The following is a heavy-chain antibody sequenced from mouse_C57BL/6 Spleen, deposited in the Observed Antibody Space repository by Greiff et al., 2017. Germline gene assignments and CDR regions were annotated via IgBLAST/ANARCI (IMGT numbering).Heavy chain of an antibody. CDR3: ARERVYDALRAWFAY. CDR1: GYSITSGYY. D-gene: IGHD2-3*01. J-gene: IGHJ3*01. V-gene: IGHV3-6*01. CDR2: ISYDGSN. Sequence: EVKLQESGPGLVKPSQSLSLTCSVTGYSITSGYYWNWIRQFPGNKLEWMGYISYDGSNNYNPSLKNRISITRDTSKNQFFLKLNSVTTEDTATYYCARERVYDALRAWFAYWGQGTLVTVSA.